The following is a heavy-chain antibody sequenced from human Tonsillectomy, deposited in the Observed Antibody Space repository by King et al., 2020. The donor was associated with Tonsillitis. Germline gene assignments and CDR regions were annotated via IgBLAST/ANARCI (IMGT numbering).Heavy chain of an antibody. Sequence: VTLKESGPALVKPTQTLTLTCTFSGFSLSISGMSVSWIRQPPGKALEWLALIDWEDDKYYSTSLKTRLTISKDTSKNQVVLTMTNMDPVDTATYYCARRSRTSFDNWGQGTLVTVSS. J-gene: IGHJ4*02. V-gene: IGHV2-70*13. D-gene: IGHD2-2*01. CDR3: ARRSRTSFDN. CDR1: GFSLSISGMS. CDR2: IDWEDDK.